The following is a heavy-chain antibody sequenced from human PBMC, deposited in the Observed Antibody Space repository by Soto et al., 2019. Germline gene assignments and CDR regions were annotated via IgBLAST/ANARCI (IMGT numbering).Heavy chain of an antibody. CDR1: GYTFTHYD. V-gene: IGHV1-8*01. Sequence: QVQLVQSGAEVKKPGASVKVSCKASGYTFTHYDINWVRQAPGQGLEWMGWMNPNSGNTGYAQKFQGRVTMTRDTSINTVFLELSSLRSEDTAVYYCAREGLEYSSATWFDLWGQGTRVTVSS. CDR2: MNPNSGNT. CDR3: AREGLEYSSATWFDL. J-gene: IGHJ5*02. D-gene: IGHD6-6*01.